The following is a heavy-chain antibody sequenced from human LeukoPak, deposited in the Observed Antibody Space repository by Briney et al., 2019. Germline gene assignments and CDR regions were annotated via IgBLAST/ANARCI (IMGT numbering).Heavy chain of an antibody. D-gene: IGHD3-22*01. CDR3: AKASSGYYYAYFQH. Sequence: GGSLRLSCAASGFTFSDYYMSWIRQAPGKGLEWISYISISGTTIYYADSVKGRFTISRDNSKNTLYLQMNSLRAEDTAVYYCAKASSGYYYAYFQHWGQGTLVTVSS. V-gene: IGHV3-11*04. J-gene: IGHJ1*01. CDR2: ISISGTTI. CDR1: GFTFSDYY.